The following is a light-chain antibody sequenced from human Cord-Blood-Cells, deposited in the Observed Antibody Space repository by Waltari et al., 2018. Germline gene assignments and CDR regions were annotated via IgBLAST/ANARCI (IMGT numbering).Light chain of an antibody. V-gene: IGKV1-39*01. CDR2: AAS. CDR1: HSISSY. CDR3: QQRYSTPWT. Sequence: DIQMTQSPSPLSASVGDRVTITCRARHSISSYLIWYQQKPGKAPTLLIYAASSLQSGVLSRFSGSGSVTDFTLTISSPLPEEVATNYCQQRYSTPWTFGQGTKVEIK. J-gene: IGKJ1*01.